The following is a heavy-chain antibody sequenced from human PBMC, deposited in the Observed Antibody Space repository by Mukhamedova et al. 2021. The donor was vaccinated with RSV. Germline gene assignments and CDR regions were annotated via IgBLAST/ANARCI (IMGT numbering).Heavy chain of an antibody. Sequence: GGSTYYADSVKGRITISRDNSKNTLYLQMNSLRAEYTAVYYCAKDPIVVVIANFDYWGQGTLVTVSS. CDR2: GGST. CDR3: AKDPIVVVIANFDY. D-gene: IGHD2-21*01. V-gene: IGHV3-23*01. J-gene: IGHJ4*02.